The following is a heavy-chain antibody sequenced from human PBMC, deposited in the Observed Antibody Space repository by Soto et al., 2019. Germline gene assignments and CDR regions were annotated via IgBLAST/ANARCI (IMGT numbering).Heavy chain of an antibody. J-gene: IGHJ3*02. CDR3: ARDGPSYYYGSGDAFDI. V-gene: IGHV1-2*02. Sequence: SVKVSCKASGYTFTDYYIHWVRQAPGQGLEWMGLIHPNSGGTIYAQKFQGRVTITRDTSASTAYMELSSLRSEDTAVYYCARDGPSYYYGSGDAFDIWGQGTMVTVSS. CDR1: GYTFTDYY. CDR2: IHPNSGGT. D-gene: IGHD3-10*01.